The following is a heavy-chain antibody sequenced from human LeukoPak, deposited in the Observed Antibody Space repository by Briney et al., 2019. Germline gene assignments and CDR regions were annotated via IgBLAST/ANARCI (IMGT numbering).Heavy chain of an antibody. CDR2: IYYSGST. CDR1: GGSISSSSYY. D-gene: IGHD6-13*01. Sequence: TSETLSLTCTVSGGSISSSSYYWGWIRQPPGKGLEWIGSIYYSGSTYYNPSLKSRVTISVDTSKNQFSLKLSSVTAADTAVYYCARLRIGSSWSFDYWGQGTLVTVSS. J-gene: IGHJ4*02. CDR3: ARLRIGSSWSFDY. V-gene: IGHV4-39*01.